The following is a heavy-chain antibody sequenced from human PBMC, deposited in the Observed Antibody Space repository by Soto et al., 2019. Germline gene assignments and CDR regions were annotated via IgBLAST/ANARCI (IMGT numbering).Heavy chain of an antibody. D-gene: IGHD6-13*01. CDR1: GYTFTSYA. J-gene: IGHJ5*02. V-gene: IGHV1-3*01. CDR3: ARASRAAAGFDP. CDR2: INAGNGNT. Sequence: ASVKVSCKASGYTFTSYAMHWVRQAPGQRLEWMGWINAGNGNTEYSQKYQGRDTITRDTSASTAYMELSSLRSEDTVMYYCARASRAAAGFDPWGQGTLVTVSS.